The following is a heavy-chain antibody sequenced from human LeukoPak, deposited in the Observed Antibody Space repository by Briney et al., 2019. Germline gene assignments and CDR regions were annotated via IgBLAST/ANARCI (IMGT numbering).Heavy chain of an antibody. CDR1: GGSISSYY. CDR3: ARGTDYSSSSYYFDY. Sequence: SETLSLTCTVSGGSISSYYWSWIQQPPGKGLEWIGYIYYSGSTNYNPSLKSRVTISVDTSKNQFSLKLSSVTAADTAVYCCARGTDYSSSSYYFDYWGQGTLVTVSS. CDR2: IYYSGST. J-gene: IGHJ4*02. D-gene: IGHD6-13*01. V-gene: IGHV4-59*01.